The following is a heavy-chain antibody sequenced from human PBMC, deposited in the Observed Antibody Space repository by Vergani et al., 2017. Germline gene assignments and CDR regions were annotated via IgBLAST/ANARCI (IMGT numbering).Heavy chain of an antibody. CDR2: IFHSGST. CDR3: AGAATGYCSSTICYRVGAFDI. D-gene: IGHD2-2*01. V-gene: IGHV4-30-2*01. J-gene: IGHJ3*02. Sequence: QLQLQESGSGLVKPSQTLSLTCAVSGGSISSGGYSWSWIRQPPGKGLEWIGYIFHSGSTYYNPSLKSRVTISVDRSKNQFSLKLSSVTAADTAVYYCAGAATGYCSSTICYRVGAFDIWGQGTMVIVSS. CDR1: GGSISSGGYS.